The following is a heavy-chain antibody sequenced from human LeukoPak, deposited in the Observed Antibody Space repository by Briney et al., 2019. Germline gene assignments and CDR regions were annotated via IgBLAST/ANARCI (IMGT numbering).Heavy chain of an antibody. CDR1: GYTFTGYY. CDR2: INPNSGGT. Sequence: ASVKVSCKASGYTFTGYYMHWVRQAPGQGLEWMGWINPNSGGTNFAQKFQSRVTMTRDTSISTAYMELSRLRSDDTAVYYCARGLIWFGELSFDYWGQGTLVTVSS. V-gene: IGHV1-2*02. J-gene: IGHJ4*02. D-gene: IGHD3-10*01. CDR3: ARGLIWFGELSFDY.